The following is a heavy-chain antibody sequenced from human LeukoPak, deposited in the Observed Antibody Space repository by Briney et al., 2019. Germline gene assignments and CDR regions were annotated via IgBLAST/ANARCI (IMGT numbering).Heavy chain of an antibody. CDR3: ARRGFCSGDNCFSHAFDI. V-gene: IGHV5-51*01. Sequence: GESLKISCKGSGYSFTSYWIGWARQMPGKGLEWMGIIYPGDFDTRYSPSFQGQVTISADKSISTAYLQWSSLKASDTAMYYCARRGFCSGDNCFSHAFDIWGQGTMVTVSS. D-gene: IGHD2-15*01. CDR2: IYPGDFDT. CDR1: GYSFTSYW. J-gene: IGHJ3*02.